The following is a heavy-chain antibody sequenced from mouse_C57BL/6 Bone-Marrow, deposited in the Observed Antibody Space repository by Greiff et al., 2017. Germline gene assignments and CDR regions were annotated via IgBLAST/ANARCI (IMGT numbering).Heavy chain of an antibody. Sequence: EVKLMESGGGLVKPGGSLKLSCAASGFTFSSYTMSWVRQTPEKRLEWVATISGGGGNTYYPDSVKGRFTISRDNAKNTLYLQMSSLRSEDTALYYCASSMDYGSSYFDYWGQGTTLTVSS. CDR1: GFTFSSYT. D-gene: IGHD1-1*01. CDR3: ASSMDYGSSYFDY. CDR2: ISGGGGNT. V-gene: IGHV5-9*01. J-gene: IGHJ2*01.